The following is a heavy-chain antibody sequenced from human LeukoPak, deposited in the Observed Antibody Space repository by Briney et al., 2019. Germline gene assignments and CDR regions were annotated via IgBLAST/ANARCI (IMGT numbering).Heavy chain of an antibody. CDR1: GYTFTSYG. CDR3: ARDPHFGSGSYYSSNWFDP. CDR2: ISAYKGDT. V-gene: IGHV1-18*01. D-gene: IGHD3-10*01. J-gene: IGHJ5*02. Sequence: ASVKVACKPSGYTFTSYGISWVRQAPGQGLEWMGWISAYKGDTKYVQKFQGRVTMTTDTSTSTAYMELRSLRSDDTAVYYGARDPHFGSGSYYSSNWFDPWGQGTLVTVSS.